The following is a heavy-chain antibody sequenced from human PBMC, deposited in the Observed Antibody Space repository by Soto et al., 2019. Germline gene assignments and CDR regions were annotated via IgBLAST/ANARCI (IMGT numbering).Heavy chain of an antibody. CDR2: MYYSGST. CDR1: GGSISSSTYY. V-gene: IGHV4-39*01. Sequence: QLQLQESGPGLVKPSETLSLNCTVSGGSISSSTYYWGWIRQPPGKGLEWIGSMYYSGSTYYNPSLKSRVTISVDTSNNQFSLKLSSVTAADTAVYYCARRVTWAFDVWGRGTMVTVSS. J-gene: IGHJ3*01. CDR3: ARRVTWAFDV.